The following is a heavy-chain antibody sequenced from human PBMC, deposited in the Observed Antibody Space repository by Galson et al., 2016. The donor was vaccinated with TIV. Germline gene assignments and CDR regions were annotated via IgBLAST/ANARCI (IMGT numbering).Heavy chain of an antibody. J-gene: IGHJ3*02. Sequence: LSLTCTVSGDSISRGAFYWSWLRQPAGKGLEWIGFIYTSGSTDYNPSLKSRVTISVDKSRNQFSLKLSSVTAADTAGYYCARERLGSGYHITSDAFDIWGQGTLVTVSS. CDR3: ARERLGSGYHITSDAFDI. CDR2: IYTSGST. D-gene: IGHD3-3*01. V-gene: IGHV4-61*02. CDR1: GDSISRGAFY.